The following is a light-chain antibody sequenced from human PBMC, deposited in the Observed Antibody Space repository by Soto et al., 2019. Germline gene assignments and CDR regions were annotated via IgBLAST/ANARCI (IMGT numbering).Light chain of an antibody. CDR3: SSYPSSTTQV. CDR1: SSDVGGYDY. V-gene: IGLV2-14*03. Sequence: QSVLTQPASVSGSPGQSITISCTGTSSDVGGYDYVSWYQHYPGKAPKLMIYDVGNRPSGVSNRFSGSKSGTPASLPISGLQAEDEADYYCSSYPSSTTQVFGTGTKVT. J-gene: IGLJ1*01. CDR2: DVG.